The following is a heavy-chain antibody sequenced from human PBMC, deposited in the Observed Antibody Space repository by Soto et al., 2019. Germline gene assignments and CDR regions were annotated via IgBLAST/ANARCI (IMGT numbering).Heavy chain of an antibody. J-gene: IGHJ3*02. CDR1: GGSISSDKR. CDR3: ARDRGVGGTRGAFDI. V-gene: IGHV4-4*02. Sequence: PSETLSLTCAVSGGSISSDKRWSWVRQPPGKGLEWIGEIYRSGSTNHNPSLKSRVTISVDNSKNQFSLRLSSVTAADTAMYYCARDRGVGGTRGAFDIWGQGTMVTVSS. CDR2: IYRSGST. D-gene: IGHD2-15*01.